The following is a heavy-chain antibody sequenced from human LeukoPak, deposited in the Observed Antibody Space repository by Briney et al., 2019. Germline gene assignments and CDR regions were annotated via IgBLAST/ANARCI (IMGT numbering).Heavy chain of an antibody. CDR2: ISSSGSTI. Sequence: PGGSLRLSCAASGFTFSDYYMSWIRQAPGKGLEWDSYISSSGSTIYYADSVKGRFTISRDNAKNSLYLQMNSLRAEDTAVYYCARVEVEQQLMAADFDYWGLGTLVTVSS. D-gene: IGHD6-13*01. CDR3: ARVEVEQQLMAADFDY. CDR1: GFTFSDYY. V-gene: IGHV3-11*04. J-gene: IGHJ4*02.